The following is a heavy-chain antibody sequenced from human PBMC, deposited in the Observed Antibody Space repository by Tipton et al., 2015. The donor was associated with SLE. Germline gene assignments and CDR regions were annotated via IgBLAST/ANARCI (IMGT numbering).Heavy chain of an antibody. CDR2: SYTSGST. J-gene: IGHJ3*02. Sequence: TLSLTCTVSGGSIRSGSYYWSWIRQPAGKGLEWIGRSYTSGSTNYNPSLKSRVTISVDTSKNQFSLKPSSVTAADTAVYYCARDEGYGGNSGGAFDIWGQGTMVTVSS. D-gene: IGHD4-23*01. V-gene: IGHV4-61*02. CDR3: ARDEGYGGNSGGAFDI. CDR1: GGSIRSGSYY.